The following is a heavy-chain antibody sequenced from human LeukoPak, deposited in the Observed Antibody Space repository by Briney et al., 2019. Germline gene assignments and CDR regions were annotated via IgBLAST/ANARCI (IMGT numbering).Heavy chain of an antibody. CDR3: ARVGTWELQRVFDY. V-gene: IGHV3-7*01. D-gene: IGHD1-26*01. J-gene: IGHJ4*02. CDR1: GFTFTDYW. CDR2: IQRGGSES. Sequence: RGSLSLSCAASGFTFTDYWMTWVRQVPGKGLEWVANIQRGGSESYYVDSVKGRFTISRENAKNSLYLQMDSLRVEDTAVYYCARVGTWELQRVFDYWGQGTPVTVSS.